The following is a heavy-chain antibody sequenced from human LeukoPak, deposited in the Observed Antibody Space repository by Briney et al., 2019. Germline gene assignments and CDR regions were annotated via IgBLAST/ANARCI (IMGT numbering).Heavy chain of an antibody. Sequence: SETLSLTCTVSGVSISSSNSYWGWIRQPPGKGLEWIGSIYYSGNTYYNASLKSQVSISIDTSKNQFSLRLTSVTAADTAVYYCARHKFHHYYYYYYYMDVWGKGTTVTVSS. CDR3: ARHKFHHYYYYYYYMDV. V-gene: IGHV4-39*01. CDR2: IYYSGNT. CDR1: GVSISSSNSY. J-gene: IGHJ6*03.